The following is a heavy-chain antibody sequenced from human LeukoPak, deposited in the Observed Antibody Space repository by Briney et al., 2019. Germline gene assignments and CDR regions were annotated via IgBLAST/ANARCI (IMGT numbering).Heavy chain of an antibody. CDR1: GYTFTGYY. D-gene: IGHD6-13*01. CDR3: ARADLVYGRIAAAGHLDY. CDR2: ISAYNGNT. V-gene: IGHV1-2*02. J-gene: IGHJ4*02. Sequence: GASVKVSCKASGYTFTGYYMHWVRQAPGQGLEWMGWISAYNGNTNYAQKMQGRVTMTRDMSTSTVYMELSSLRSEDTAVYYCARADLVYGRIAAAGHLDYWGQGTLVTVSS.